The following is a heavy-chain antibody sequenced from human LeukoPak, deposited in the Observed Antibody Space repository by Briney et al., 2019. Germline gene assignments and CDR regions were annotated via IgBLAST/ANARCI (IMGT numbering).Heavy chain of an antibody. V-gene: IGHV3-48*03. CDR3: ATFNVH. Sequence: GGSLRLSCVASGFTFSSYEMNWVRQAPGKGLEWVSYISATGNDIYYADSVKGRFTISRGNAKNSLYLQMNSLRAEDTAVYYCATFNVHWGQGTLVTVSS. J-gene: IGHJ4*02. D-gene: IGHD6-6*01. CDR1: GFTFSSYE. CDR2: ISATGNDI.